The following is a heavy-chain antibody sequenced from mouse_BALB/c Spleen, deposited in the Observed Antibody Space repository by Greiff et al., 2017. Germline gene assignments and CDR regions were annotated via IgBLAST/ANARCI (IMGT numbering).Heavy chain of an antibody. CDR3: ARYDYYSYAMDY. V-gene: IGHV1S81*02. J-gene: IGHJ4*01. CDR2: INPSNGRT. D-gene: IGHD2-4*01. CDR1: GYTFTSYG. Sequence: QVQLQQPGAELVKPGASVKLSCKASGYTFTSYGMHWVKQRPGQGLEWIGEINPSNGRTNYNEKFKSKATLTVDKSSSTAYMQLSSLTSEDSAVYSCARYDYYSYAMDYWGQGTSVTVSS.